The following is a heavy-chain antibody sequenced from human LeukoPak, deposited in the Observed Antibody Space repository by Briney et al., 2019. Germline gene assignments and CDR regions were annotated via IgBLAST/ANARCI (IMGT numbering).Heavy chain of an antibody. CDR2: IYYSGST. CDR3: ARVNCSGGSCYRIRPRRDAFDI. D-gene: IGHD2-15*01. CDR1: GGSISSSSYY. Sequence: SETLSLTCTVSGGSISSSSYYWGWIRQPPGKGLEWIGSIYYSGSTYYNPSLKSRVTISVDTSKNQFSLKLSSVTAADTAVYYCARVNCSGGSCYRIRPRRDAFDIWGQGTMVTVSS. J-gene: IGHJ3*02. V-gene: IGHV4-39*07.